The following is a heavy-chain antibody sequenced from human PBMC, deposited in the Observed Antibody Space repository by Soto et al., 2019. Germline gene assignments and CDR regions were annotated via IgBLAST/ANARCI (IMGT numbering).Heavy chain of an antibody. D-gene: IGHD2-2*01. J-gene: IGHJ5*02. Sequence: SETLSLTCAVYGGSFSGYYWSWIRQPPGKGLEWIGEINHSGSTNYNPSLKSRVTISVGTSKNQFSLKLSSVTAADTAVYYCARGGSRKRYCSSTSCYDGPWFDPRGQGTLVTLSS. CDR2: INHSGST. CDR3: ARGGSRKRYCSSTSCYDGPWFDP. V-gene: IGHV4-34*01. CDR1: GGSFSGYY.